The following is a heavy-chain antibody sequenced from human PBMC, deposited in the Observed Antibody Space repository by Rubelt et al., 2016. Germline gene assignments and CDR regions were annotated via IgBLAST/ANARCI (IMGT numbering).Heavy chain of an antibody. CDR2: IYYSGST. CDR3: VHSSGSYFDY. Sequence: QVQLQESGPGLVKPSESLSLTCTVSGGSISSYYWSWIRQPPGKGLEWIGYIYYSGSTYYNPSLKSRVTISVDTSKNQFSLKLSSVTAADTAVYYCVHSSGSYFDYWGQGTLVTVSS. J-gene: IGHJ4*02. V-gene: IGHV4-59*06. D-gene: IGHD3-22*01. CDR1: GGSISSYY.